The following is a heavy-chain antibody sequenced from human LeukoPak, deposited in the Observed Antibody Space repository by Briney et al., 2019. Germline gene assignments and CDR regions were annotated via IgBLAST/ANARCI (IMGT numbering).Heavy chain of an antibody. CDR1: GFSVDYSY. D-gene: IGHD2-15*01. CDR3: AREGVVGAFDI. Sequence: GGSLRLSCAVSGFSVDYSYMTWVRQPPGKGLGWVSIIYSGDSTYYADSVKGRFTISRHNSKNTLYLQMNSLRIDDTAVYYCAREGVVGAFDIWGHGTLVTVSS. CDR2: IYSGDST. V-gene: IGHV3-53*04. J-gene: IGHJ3*02.